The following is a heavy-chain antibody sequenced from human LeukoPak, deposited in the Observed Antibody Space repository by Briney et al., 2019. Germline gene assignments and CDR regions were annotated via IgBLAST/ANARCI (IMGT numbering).Heavy chain of an antibody. CDR1: GYSFTSYW. D-gene: IGHD2-2*01. J-gene: IGHJ4*02. CDR2: IYPGDSDI. Sequence: GESLKISCKGSGYSFTSYWIGWVRQMPGKGLEWMGIIYPGDSDIRDSPSFQGQVTISVDKSVSAAYLQWSSLKASDTAMYYCASPPTRECSSISCPLSYWGQGTLVTVSS. V-gene: IGHV5-51*01. CDR3: ASPPTRECSSISCPLSY.